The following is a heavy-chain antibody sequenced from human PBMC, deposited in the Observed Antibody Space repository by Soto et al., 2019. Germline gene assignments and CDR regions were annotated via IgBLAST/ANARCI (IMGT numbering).Heavy chain of an antibody. CDR1: GYTFTSYG. J-gene: IGHJ3*02. CDR2: ISAYNGNT. D-gene: IGHD3-22*01. CDR3: ARDLFTKIVVVTPGHAFDI. Sequence: ASVKVSCKASGYTFTSYGISWVRQAPGQGLEWMGWISAYNGNTNYAQKLQGRVTMTTDTSTSTAYMELRSLRSDDTAVYYCARDLFTKIVVVTPGHAFDIWGQGTMVAVSS. V-gene: IGHV1-18*04.